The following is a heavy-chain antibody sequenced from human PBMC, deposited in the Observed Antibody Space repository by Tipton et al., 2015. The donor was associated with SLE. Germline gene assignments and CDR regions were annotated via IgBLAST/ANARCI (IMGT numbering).Heavy chain of an antibody. J-gene: IGHJ4*02. CDR3: ARHPGASFDF. CDR1: AGSITSSSYY. V-gene: IGHV4-39*07. Sequence: TLSLTCTVSAGSITSSSYYWACIRQPPGKGLEWIGSIYHSGSTYYNPSLRRRVSISVDTSKNLFSLNWKSVTVADTAVYYCARHPGASFDFWGQGILVTVSS. CDR2: IYHSGST.